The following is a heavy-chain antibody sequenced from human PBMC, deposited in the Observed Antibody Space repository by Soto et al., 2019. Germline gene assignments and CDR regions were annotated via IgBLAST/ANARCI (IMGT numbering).Heavy chain of an antibody. J-gene: IGHJ6*02. CDR1: GYTFTSYY. D-gene: IGHD3-3*01. CDR2: INPSGGST. V-gene: IGHV1-46*01. Sequence: GASVKVSCKASGYTFTSYYMHWVRQAPGQGLEWMGIINPSGGSTSYAQKFQGRVTMTRDTSTSTVYMELSSLRSEDTAVYYCAREEWLDKYYYGMDVGGQGTTVTVSS. CDR3: AREEWLDKYYYGMDV.